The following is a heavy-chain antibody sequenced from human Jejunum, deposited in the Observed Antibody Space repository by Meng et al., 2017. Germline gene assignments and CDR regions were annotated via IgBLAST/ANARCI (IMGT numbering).Heavy chain of an antibody. D-gene: IGHD3-9*01. CDR1: GGTFSRYG. V-gene: IGHV1-69*06. CDR3: ARDEPDILTGYEAY. CDR2: IIPIYGTA. J-gene: IGHJ4*02. Sequence: GQLGQSETGVKKPWSSVKISCKASGGTFSRYGITWVRQAPGQGLEWMGGIIPIYGTANYAQKFQGRVTVTADKATNTAYMELSSLRSEDTAIYYCARDEPDILTGYEAYWGQGTLVTVSS.